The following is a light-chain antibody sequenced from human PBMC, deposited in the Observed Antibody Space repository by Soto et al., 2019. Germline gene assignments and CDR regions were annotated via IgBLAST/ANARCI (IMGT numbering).Light chain of an antibody. Sequence: DIVMTQSPDYLAVSLGERATINCKSSQSVLYSSNNKNYLAWYQQKPGQPPKLLIYWASTRESGVPDRFSGSGSGTDFTLTISSLQAEDVAVYYCQQYYSPPNTFGQGTKLEIK. CDR1: QSVLYSSNNKNY. CDR2: WAS. J-gene: IGKJ2*01. CDR3: QQYYSPPNT. V-gene: IGKV4-1*01.